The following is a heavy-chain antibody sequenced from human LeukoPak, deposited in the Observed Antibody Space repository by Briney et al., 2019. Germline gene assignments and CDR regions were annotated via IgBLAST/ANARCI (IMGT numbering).Heavy chain of an antibody. V-gene: IGHV3-11*06. CDR3: ARDREKDNYFDY. D-gene: IGHD2-15*01. J-gene: IGHJ4*02. CDR1: GFTFSQYY. CDR2: ISSSSSYA. Sequence: GGSLRLSCAASGFTFSQYYMTWIRQAPGKGLEWISYISSSSSYANYADSVKGRFTISRDNAKNSLYLQMNSLRDEDTAVYYCARDREKDNYFDYWGQGTLVTVSS.